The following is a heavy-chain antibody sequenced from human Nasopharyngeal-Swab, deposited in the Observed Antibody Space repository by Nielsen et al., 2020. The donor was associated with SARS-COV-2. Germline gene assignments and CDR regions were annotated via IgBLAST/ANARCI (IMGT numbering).Heavy chain of an antibody. Sequence: WIRQPPGKGLEWVGEINHSGSTNYNPSLKSRVTISVDTSKNQFSLKLSSVTAADTAVYYCARDDAITMVRGVINYWGQGTLVTVSS. CDR3: ARDDAITMVRGVINY. J-gene: IGHJ4*02. V-gene: IGHV4-34*01. D-gene: IGHD3-10*01. CDR2: INHSGST.